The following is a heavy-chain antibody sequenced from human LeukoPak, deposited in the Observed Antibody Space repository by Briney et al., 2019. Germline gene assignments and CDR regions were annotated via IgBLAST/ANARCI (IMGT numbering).Heavy chain of an antibody. CDR3: AYTRLRLGSYFDY. Sequence: ASVKVSCKASGYTFTGYYMHWVRQAPGQGLEWMGWINPNSGGTNYAQKFQGRVTMTRDTSISTAYMELSRLRSDDTAVYYCAYTRLRLGSYFDYWGQGTLVTVSS. V-gene: IGHV1-2*02. D-gene: IGHD5-12*01. CDR1: GYTFTGYY. J-gene: IGHJ4*02. CDR2: INPNSGGT.